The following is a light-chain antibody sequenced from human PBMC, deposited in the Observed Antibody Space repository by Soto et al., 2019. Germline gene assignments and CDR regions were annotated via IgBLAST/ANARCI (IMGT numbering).Light chain of an antibody. CDR1: QAIRKD. J-gene: IGKJ2*01. CDR3: LQDYNFPFT. V-gene: IGKV1-6*01. CDR2: GAS. Sequence: AIQMTQSPSSLSASVGDRVTITCRASQAIRKDLAWYQQKPGKAPQILIYGASTLHTGVASRFSGSGSATDFTLTISSLQPEDSAAYYCLQDYNFPFTFGQGTKLDIK.